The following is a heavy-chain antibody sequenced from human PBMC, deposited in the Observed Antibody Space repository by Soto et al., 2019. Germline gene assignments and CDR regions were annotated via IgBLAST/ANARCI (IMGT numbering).Heavy chain of an antibody. V-gene: IGHV1-2*02. CDR1: GYTFTDYY. Sequence: ASVRVSCKASGYTFTDYYMHLVRQAPGQGLEWMGWINPNSGGTNYAQKFQGRVTMTRDTSISTAYMELSRLRSDDTAVYYCARKLELRGSYYYYYDMDVWGQGTTVTVSS. CDR3: ARKLELRGSYYYYYDMDV. D-gene: IGHD1-7*01. J-gene: IGHJ6*02. CDR2: INPNSGGT.